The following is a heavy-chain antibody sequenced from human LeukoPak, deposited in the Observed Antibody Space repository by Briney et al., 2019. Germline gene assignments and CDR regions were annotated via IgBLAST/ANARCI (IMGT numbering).Heavy chain of an antibody. D-gene: IGHD2-2*01. CDR2: ISYDGSNK. V-gene: IGHV3-30*18. CDR1: GFTFCSYG. J-gene: IGHJ6*02. CDR3: AKVHCSSTSCHPDYYYYYGMDV. Sequence: GGSLRLSCAASGFTFCSYGMHWVRQAPGKGLEWVAVISYDGSNKYYADSVKGRFTISRDNSKNTLYLQMNSLRAEDTAVYYCAKVHCSSTSCHPDYYYYYGMDVWGQGTTVTVSS.